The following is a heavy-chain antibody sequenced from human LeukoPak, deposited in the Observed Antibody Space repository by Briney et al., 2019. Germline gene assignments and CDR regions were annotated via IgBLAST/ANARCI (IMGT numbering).Heavy chain of an antibody. V-gene: IGHV3-33*06. Sequence: PGGSLRLSCGASGFTSSSSGMQWVRQAPGKGLEWVGVIWSNGINKYYADSVKGRFTISRDNSKNTLSLQMDSLRVEDSGLYYCAKEYAPLVGCDHWGQGILVTVSS. CDR3: AKEYAPLVGCDH. CDR2: IWSNGINK. CDR1: GFTSSSSG. J-gene: IGHJ4*02. D-gene: IGHD1-26*01.